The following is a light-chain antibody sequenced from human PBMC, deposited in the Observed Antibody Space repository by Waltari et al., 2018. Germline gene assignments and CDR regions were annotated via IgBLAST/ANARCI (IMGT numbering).Light chain of an antibody. CDR1: RDINNY. V-gene: IGKV1-39*01. CDR3: QQSYTTPFT. Sequence: DIQMTQSPSSLSASVGDRVTITCQASRDINNYLNWYQQKPGKAPNLLIYGASSLERGVPSRFSGSGSVTDFTLTISSLHPEDFATYYCQQSYTTPFTFGPGTKVDLK. J-gene: IGKJ3*01. CDR2: GAS.